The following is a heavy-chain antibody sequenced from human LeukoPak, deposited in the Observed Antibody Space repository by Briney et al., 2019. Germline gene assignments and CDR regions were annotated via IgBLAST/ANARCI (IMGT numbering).Heavy chain of an antibody. CDR2: IYPGDSDT. CDR1: GYSFTSYW. V-gene: IGHV5-51*01. J-gene: IGHJ5*02. CDR3: ARQYNWNYNWFDP. D-gene: IGHD1-7*01. Sequence: GESLKISCKGSGYSFTSYWIGWVRQMPGKGLEWMGIIYPGDSDTRYSPSFQGQVTISADKSISTAYLQWSSLKASDTAMYYCARQYNWNYNWFDPWGQGTLVTVSP.